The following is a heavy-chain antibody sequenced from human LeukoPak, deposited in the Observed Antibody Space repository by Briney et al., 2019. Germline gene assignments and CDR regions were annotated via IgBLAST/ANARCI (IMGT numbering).Heavy chain of an antibody. V-gene: IGHV4-39*07. J-gene: IGHJ5*02. CDR1: GGSISSRSYY. Sequence: SETLSLTCTVSGGSISSRSYYWGWIRQPPGKGLEWIGSIYYSGSTYYNPSLKSRVTISVDTSKNQFSLKLSSVTAADTAVYYCARVPRASPGIGVGIDPWGQGTLVTVSS. CDR3: ARVPRASPGIGVGIDP. CDR2: IYYSGST. D-gene: IGHD6-19*01.